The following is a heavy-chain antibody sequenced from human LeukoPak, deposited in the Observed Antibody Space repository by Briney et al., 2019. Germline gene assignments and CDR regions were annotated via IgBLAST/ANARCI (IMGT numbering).Heavy chain of an antibody. J-gene: IGHJ4*02. V-gene: IGHV3-7*01. CDR2: IKHDGSEK. CDR3: ARALSHCLDY. CDR1: GFNFSNYW. Sequence: GGSLRLSCVVSGFNFSNYWMNWIRHAPGKGLDWVANIKHDGSEKYYVDSVNGRFSISRDNAKKSLYLQMNSLRAEDTAVYYCARALSHCLDYWGQGTLVTVSS. D-gene: IGHD3-16*01.